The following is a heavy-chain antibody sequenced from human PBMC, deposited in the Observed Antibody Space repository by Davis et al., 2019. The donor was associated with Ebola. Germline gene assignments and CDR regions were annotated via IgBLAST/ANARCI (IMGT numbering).Heavy chain of an antibody. CDR3: ARVTARNWRNFDY. CDR1: GGSFSGYY. CDR2: IYYSGST. D-gene: IGHD1-1*01. J-gene: IGHJ4*02. V-gene: IGHV4-34*09. Sequence: SETLSLTCAVYGGSFSGYYWSWIRQPPGKGLEWIGYIYYSGSTYYNPSLKSRVTISVDTSKNQFSLKLSSVTAADTAVYYCARVTARNWRNFDYWGQGTLVTVSS.